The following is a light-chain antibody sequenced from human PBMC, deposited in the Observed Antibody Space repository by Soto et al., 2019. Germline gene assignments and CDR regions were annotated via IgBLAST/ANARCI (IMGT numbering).Light chain of an antibody. J-gene: IGKJ2*01. CDR1: QSVSSSY. CDR2: GAS. CDR3: QQYGSSPPYT. V-gene: IGKV3-20*01. Sequence: EIVLTQSPGTLSLSPGERATLSCSASQSVSSSYLAWYQQKPGQAPRLLIYGASSRATGIPDRFSGSGSGTDFTLTISRLEPEYFAVYYCQQYGSSPPYTFGQGTKLEIK.